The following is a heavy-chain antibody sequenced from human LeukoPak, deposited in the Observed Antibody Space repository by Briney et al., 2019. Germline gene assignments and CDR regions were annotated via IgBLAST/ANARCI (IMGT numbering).Heavy chain of an antibody. J-gene: IGHJ4*02. CDR2: ISGSGGST. CDR3: AKDGGLSNWGGYYFDY. CDR1: GFTFSSYA. D-gene: IGHD3-16*01. Sequence: GSLRLSCAASGFTFSSYAMHWVRQAPGKGLEWVPAISGSGGSTYYADSVKGRFTISRDNSKNTLYLQMNSLRAEDTAVYYCAKDGGLSNWGGYYFDYWGQGTLVTVSS. V-gene: IGHV3-23*01.